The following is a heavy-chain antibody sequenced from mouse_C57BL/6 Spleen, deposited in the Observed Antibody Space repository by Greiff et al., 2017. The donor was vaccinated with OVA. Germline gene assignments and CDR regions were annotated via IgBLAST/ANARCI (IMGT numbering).Heavy chain of an antibody. CDR2: INPGSGGT. V-gene: IGHV1-54*01. CDR1: GYAFTNYL. J-gene: IGHJ3*01. D-gene: IGHD2-4*01. CDR3: ARDGDYDWFAY. Sequence: QLQQSGAELVRPGTSVKVSCKASGYAFTNYLIEWVKQRPGQGLEWIGVINPGSGGTNYNEKFKGKATLTADKSSSTAYMQLSSLTSEDSAVYFCARDGDYDWFAYWGQGTLVTVSA.